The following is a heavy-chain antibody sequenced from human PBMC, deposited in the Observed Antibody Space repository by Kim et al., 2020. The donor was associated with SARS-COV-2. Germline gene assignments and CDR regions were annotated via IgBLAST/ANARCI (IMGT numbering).Heavy chain of an antibody. D-gene: IGHD3-3*01. CDR3: ARVSGFWSGFFDY. J-gene: IGHJ4*02. Sequence: YDDSGKGRFTISRDNAKNSLYLQMNSLRDEDTAVYYCARVSGFWSGFFDYWGQGTLVTVSS. V-gene: IGHV3-48*02.